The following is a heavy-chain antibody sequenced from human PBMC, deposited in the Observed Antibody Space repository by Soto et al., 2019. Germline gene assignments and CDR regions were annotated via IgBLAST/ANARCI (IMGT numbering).Heavy chain of an antibody. J-gene: IGHJ6*02. V-gene: IGHV1-69*01. CDR1: GGTFSSYA. Sequence: QVQLVQSGAEVKKPGSSVKVSCRASGGTFSSYAVSWVRQAPGQGLEWMGVIIPLLGTPKYAQKFQGRVTITADDSARTAFMELHSLRSEDTAVYYCARESSSPNYYYYGMDVWGQGTTVTVSS. D-gene: IGHD6-6*01. CDR3: ARESSSPNYYYYGMDV. CDR2: IIPLLGTP.